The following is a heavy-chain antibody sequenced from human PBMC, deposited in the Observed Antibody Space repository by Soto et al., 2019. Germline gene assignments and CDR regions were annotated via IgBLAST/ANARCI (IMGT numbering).Heavy chain of an antibody. D-gene: IGHD2-15*01. CDR2: IYYSGTT. Sequence: SETLSLTCSVSGDSISSYYWSWIRQPPEKGLEWIGYIYYSGTTNYNPSLKSRVTISVDTSKNQFSLRLSSVTAADTAVYYCARTRIRRTIRGGGRYFDYWGQGILVTVSS. V-gene: IGHV4-59*01. J-gene: IGHJ4*02. CDR3: ARTRIRRTIRGGGRYFDY. CDR1: GDSISSYY.